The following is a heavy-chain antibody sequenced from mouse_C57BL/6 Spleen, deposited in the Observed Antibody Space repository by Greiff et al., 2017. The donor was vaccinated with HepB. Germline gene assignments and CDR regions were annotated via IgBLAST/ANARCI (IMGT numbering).Heavy chain of an antibody. CDR3: ASLYYGPRDYFDY. CDR1: GYTFTDYY. D-gene: IGHD2-1*01. V-gene: IGHV1-26*01. J-gene: IGHJ2*01. CDR2: INPNNGGT. Sequence: VQLQQSGPELVKPGASVKISCKASGYTFTDYYMNWVKQSHGKSLEWIGDINPNNGGTSYNQKFKGKATLTVDKSSSTAYMELRSLTSEDSAVYYCASLYYGPRDYFDYWGQGTTLTVSS.